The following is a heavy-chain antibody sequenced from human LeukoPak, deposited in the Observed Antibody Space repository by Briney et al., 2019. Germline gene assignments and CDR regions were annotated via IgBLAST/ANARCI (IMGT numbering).Heavy chain of an antibody. CDR2: FYNRGRS. V-gene: IGHV4-59*01. D-gene: IGHD3-16*01. CDR1: DDSISDYY. J-gene: IGHJ4*02. Sequence: SETLSLTCTVSDDSISDYYRGWIRQPPGKGLEWIGYFYNRGRSTYNPSLKSRVTISADTHKSHFSLKLNSVTTADTAVYYCTRGAGWLIDYWGQGILVTVSS. CDR3: TRGAGWLIDY.